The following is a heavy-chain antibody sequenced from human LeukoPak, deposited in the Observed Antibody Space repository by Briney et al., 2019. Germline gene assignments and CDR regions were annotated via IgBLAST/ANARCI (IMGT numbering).Heavy chain of an antibody. CDR1: VFPYRVYS. Sequence: PGGSLRLSCGVSVFPYRVYSTLCATQAPGKGLEWVSLISWAGGSPYYADSVKGRFTISRDNSKSSLYLQMNSLRSEDTALYYCAIGGPVRATRFDSWGQGTLVTVSS. CDR3: AIGGPVRATRFDS. V-gene: IGHV3-43*01. CDR2: ISWAGGSP. J-gene: IGHJ4*02. D-gene: IGHD2-15*01.